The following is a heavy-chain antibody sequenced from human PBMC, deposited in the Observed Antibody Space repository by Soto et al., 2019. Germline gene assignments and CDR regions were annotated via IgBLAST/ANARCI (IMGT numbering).Heavy chain of an antibody. CDR2: IYPGDSDT. V-gene: IGHV5-51*01. CDR1: GYSFTSYW. D-gene: IGHD3-10*01. J-gene: IGHJ3*02. Sequence: PGESLKISCKGSGYSFTSYWIGWVRQMPGKGLEWMGIIYPGDSDTRYSPSFQGQVTISADKSISTAYLQWSSLKASDTAMYYCARGRAMVRGVITDFDIWGEGTMVTVSS. CDR3: ARGRAMVRGVITDFDI.